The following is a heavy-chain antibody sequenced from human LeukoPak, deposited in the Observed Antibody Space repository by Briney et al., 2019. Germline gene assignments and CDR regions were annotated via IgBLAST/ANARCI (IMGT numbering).Heavy chain of an antibody. CDR1: GGTFSSYA. V-gene: IGHV1-69*13. D-gene: IGHD3-22*01. Sequence: ASVKVSCKASGGTFSSYAISWVRQAPGQGLEWMGGIIPIFGTANYAQKFQGRVTITADESTSTAYMELSSLRSEDTAVYYCASPSDDYDSSGYYFRWFDPWGQGTLVTASS. CDR3: ASPSDDYDSSGYYFRWFDP. CDR2: IIPIFGTA. J-gene: IGHJ5*02.